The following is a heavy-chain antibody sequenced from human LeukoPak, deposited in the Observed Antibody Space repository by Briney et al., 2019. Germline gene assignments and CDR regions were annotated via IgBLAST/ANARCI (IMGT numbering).Heavy chain of an antibody. D-gene: IGHD6-19*01. CDR1: EFIFSNFE. Sequence: GGSLRLSCEASEFIFSNFEMNWVRQAPGKGLQWVAYISRSGSITYYADSVKGRFTISRDNAKHSLYLQMNSLRAEDSAIYYCVIQCMKDSSGWYPWGEGTLVTVSS. V-gene: IGHV3-48*03. CDR2: ISRSGSIT. CDR3: VIQCMKDSSGWYP. J-gene: IGHJ4*02.